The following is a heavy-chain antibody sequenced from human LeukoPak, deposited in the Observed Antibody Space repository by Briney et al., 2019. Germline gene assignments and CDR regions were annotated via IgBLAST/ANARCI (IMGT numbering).Heavy chain of an antibody. Sequence: SETLSLTCTVSGGSISSSSYYWGWICQPPGKGLEWIGSIYYSGSTYYNPSLKSRITISVDTSENRFSLKLSSVTATDTAVYYCARDCSGGSCYGAFDIWGQGTMVTVSS. CDR1: GGSISSSSYY. CDR2: IYYSGST. V-gene: IGHV4-39*07. J-gene: IGHJ3*02. CDR3: ARDCSGGSCYGAFDI. D-gene: IGHD2-15*01.